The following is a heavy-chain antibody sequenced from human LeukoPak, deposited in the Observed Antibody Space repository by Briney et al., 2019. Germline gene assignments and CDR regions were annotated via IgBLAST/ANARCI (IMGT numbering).Heavy chain of an antibody. CDR1: GFTFSNYN. V-gene: IGHV3-21*01. CDR3: ARGYSSSWYDLYYFDY. D-gene: IGHD6-13*01. CDR2: ISSRGSYI. J-gene: IGHJ4*02. Sequence: PGGSLRLSCAASGFTFSNYNFNWVRQAPGKGLEWVSSISSRGSYIYYADSVKGRFAISADNAMNSLYLQMNSLRAEDTAVYYCARGYSSSWYDLYYFDYWGQGTLVTVSS.